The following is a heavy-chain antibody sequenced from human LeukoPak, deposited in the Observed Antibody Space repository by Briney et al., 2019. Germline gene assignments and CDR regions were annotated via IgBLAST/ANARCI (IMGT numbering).Heavy chain of an antibody. D-gene: IGHD5-12*01. CDR2: IWSHGNEI. Sequence: WRSLRLSCAASGFTFSSFGMHWVRRAPGKGLEWVAVIWSHGNEIHYVDSVKGRFTISRDNFRNTLYLQMNSLRAEDSAVYYCVRGSGGDGYGYWGDNWGQGTLVTVSS. CDR3: VRGSGGDGYGYWGDN. CDR1: GFTFSSFG. J-gene: IGHJ4*02. V-gene: IGHV3-33*01.